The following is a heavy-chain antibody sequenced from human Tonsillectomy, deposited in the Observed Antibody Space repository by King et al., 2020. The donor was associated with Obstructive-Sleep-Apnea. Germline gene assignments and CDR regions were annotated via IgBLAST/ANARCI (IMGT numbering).Heavy chain of an antibody. V-gene: IGHV4-34*01. Sequence: VQLQQWGAGLLKPSETLSLTCAVYGGSFSGYYWSWIRQPPGKGLEWIGEINHSGSTNYNPSLKSRVTISVDTSKNQFSLKLSSVTAADPAVYYCASREYYYDSSGYYPPNYYYYGMDVWGQGTTVTVSS. D-gene: IGHD3-22*01. CDR3: ASREYYYDSSGYYPPNYYYYGMDV. CDR1: GGSFSGYY. CDR2: INHSGST. J-gene: IGHJ6*02.